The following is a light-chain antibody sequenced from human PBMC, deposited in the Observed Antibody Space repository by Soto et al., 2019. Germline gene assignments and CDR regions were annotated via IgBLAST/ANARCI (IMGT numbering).Light chain of an antibody. CDR1: QSVSSF. V-gene: IGKV3-11*01. J-gene: IGKJ4*01. Sequence: EIVLTQSPATLSLSPGEIATLSCRTSQSVSSFLAWYQQKPGQAPRLLIYDASNRATGIPARFSGTGSWTDFTLTIISREPSELALSYCRQRSNPPPLTFGGGTKVEIK. CDR2: DAS. CDR3: RQRSNPPPLT.